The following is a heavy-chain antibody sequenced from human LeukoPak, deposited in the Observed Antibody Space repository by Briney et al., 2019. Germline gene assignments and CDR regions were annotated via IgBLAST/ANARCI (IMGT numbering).Heavy chain of an antibody. CDR1: GFTFSNYT. CDR2: INQDGTEK. D-gene: IGHD3-10*01. J-gene: IGHJ4*02. V-gene: IGHV3-7*01. Sequence: GGSLRLSCAASGFTFSNYTIHWVRQAPGKGLEWVANINQDGTEKYYVDSVKGRFTISRDNAKNSLYLQMNSLRVEDTAVYYCAKVAKYYYGSETYYFFEHWGQGTPVTASS. CDR3: AKVAKYYYGSETYYFFEH.